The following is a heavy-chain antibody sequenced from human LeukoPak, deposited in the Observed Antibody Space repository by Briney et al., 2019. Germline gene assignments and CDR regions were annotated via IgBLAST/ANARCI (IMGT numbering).Heavy chain of an antibody. CDR1: GFTFSTYA. V-gene: IGHV3-30*04. CDR2: IWYDGSNE. D-gene: IGHD3-3*01. J-gene: IGHJ6*03. CDR3: ARGGITIFGVATYLDV. Sequence: GRSLRLSCVPSGFTFSTYAMYWVRQAPGKGLEWVAVIWYDGSNEHYADSVKGRFTISRDDSENTLDLQMNSLRTEDTAVYYCARGGITIFGVATYLDVWGKGTTVIVS.